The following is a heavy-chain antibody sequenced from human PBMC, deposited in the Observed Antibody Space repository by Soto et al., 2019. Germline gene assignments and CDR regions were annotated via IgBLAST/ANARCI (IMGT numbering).Heavy chain of an antibody. V-gene: IGHV4-30-4*01. D-gene: IGHD2-21*02. Sequence: QVQLQESGPGLVKPSQTLSLTCTVSGGSISSGDYYWSWIRQPPGKGLEWIGYIYYSGSTYYNPTLKSRVTISVDTSKHQYSLKLSSVTAADTDVYYCAIHRGGDYVQTIDYWGQGTLVTVSS. J-gene: IGHJ4*02. CDR2: IYYSGST. CDR1: GGSISSGDYY. CDR3: AIHRGGDYVQTIDY.